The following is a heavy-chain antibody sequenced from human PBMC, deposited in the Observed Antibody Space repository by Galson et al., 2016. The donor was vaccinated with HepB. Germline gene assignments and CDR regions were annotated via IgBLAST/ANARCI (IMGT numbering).Heavy chain of an antibody. CDR2: INTDGSST. CDR1: GFTFSSYW. D-gene: IGHD5-24*01. Sequence: SLRLSCAASGFTFSSYWMHWVRQAPGKGLVWVSRINTDGSSTTYADSAKGRFTISRDNAKNTLYLQMNSLRAEDTAVYYCARVDGYKSWDGMVGSGDYGMDVWGQGTTVTVSS. V-gene: IGHV3-74*01. J-gene: IGHJ6*02. CDR3: ARVDGYKSWDGMVGSGDYGMDV.